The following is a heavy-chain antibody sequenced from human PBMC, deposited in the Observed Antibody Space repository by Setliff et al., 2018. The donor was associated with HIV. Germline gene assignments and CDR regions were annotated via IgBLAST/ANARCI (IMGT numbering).Heavy chain of an antibody. CDR2: IKNSGNT. J-gene: IGHJ6*03. V-gene: IGHV4-31*03. CDR1: GGSISSGDNY. CDR3: ARDRGEVLPSAITSYSYYYMDV. D-gene: IGHD2-2*01. Sequence: PSETLSLTCTVSGGSISSGDNYWSWIRQHPGKGLEWIGHIKNSGNTDYNPSLKSRVTISLDTSKNQFSLKLSSVTAADTAVYFCARDRGEVLPSAITSYSYYYMDVWGKGTSVTVSS.